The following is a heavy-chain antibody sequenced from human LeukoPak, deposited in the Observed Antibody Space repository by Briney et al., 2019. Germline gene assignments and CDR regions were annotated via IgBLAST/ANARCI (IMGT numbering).Heavy chain of an antibody. V-gene: IGHV3-33*06. D-gene: IGHD5-18*01. CDR1: GFTFSSYG. J-gene: IGHJ4*02. Sequence: GRSLRLSCAASGFTFSSYGMHWVRQAPGKGLEWVAVIWYDGSNKYYADSVKGRFTISRDNSKNTLYLQMNSLRAEDTAVYYCAKDRHSYGSSYYFDYWGQGTLVTVSS. CDR3: AKDRHSYGSSYYFDY. CDR2: IWYDGSNK.